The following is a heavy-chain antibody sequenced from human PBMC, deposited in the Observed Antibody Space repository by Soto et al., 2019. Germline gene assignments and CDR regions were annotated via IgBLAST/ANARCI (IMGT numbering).Heavy chain of an antibody. D-gene: IGHD3-10*01. CDR2: INAGNGNT. CDR1: GYTFTSYA. V-gene: IGHV1-3*01. CDR3: ASAMLRGVFPYYFDY. J-gene: IGHJ4*02. Sequence: QVQLVQSGAEVKKPGASVKVSCKASGYTFTSYAMHWVRQAPGQRLEWMGWINAGNGNTKYSQKFQGRVTITRDTPESTPYWELSTLSSEDRVVYYWASAMLRGVFPYYFDYGAQEPLVPVSS.